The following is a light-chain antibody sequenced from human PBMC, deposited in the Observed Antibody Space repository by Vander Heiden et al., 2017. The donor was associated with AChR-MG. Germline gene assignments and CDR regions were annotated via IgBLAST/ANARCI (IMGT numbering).Light chain of an antibody. CDR2: DVS. Sequence: QSALTQPASVSGSPGQSITISCTGTSSDVGGYNYVSWYQQHPGKAPKLMIYDVSKRPSGVSNRFSGSKSGNTASLTISGLQAEDEADYYCSSYTSSSTLGYVFGTGTKVTGL. V-gene: IGLV2-14*01. J-gene: IGLJ1*01. CDR1: SSDVGGYNY. CDR3: SSYTSSSTLGYV.